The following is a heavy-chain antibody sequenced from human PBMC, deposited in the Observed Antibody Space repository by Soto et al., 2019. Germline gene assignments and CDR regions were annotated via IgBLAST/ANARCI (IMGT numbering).Heavy chain of an antibody. Sequence: ASVKVSCKASGYTFTSYDMHWVRQAPGQRLEWMGWISAYNGNTNYAQKLQGRVTMTTDTSTSTAYMELRSLRSDDTAVYYCARGDILTGSPILGAFDIWGQGTMVTVSS. CDR2: ISAYNGNT. J-gene: IGHJ3*02. CDR1: GYTFTSYD. V-gene: IGHV1-18*01. D-gene: IGHD3-9*01. CDR3: ARGDILTGSPILGAFDI.